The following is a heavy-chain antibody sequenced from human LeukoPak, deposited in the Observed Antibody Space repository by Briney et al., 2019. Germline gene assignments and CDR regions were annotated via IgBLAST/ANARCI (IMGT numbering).Heavy chain of an antibody. CDR3: ATDYYDSSGPVDF. CDR1: GFTFSSYS. D-gene: IGHD3-22*01. CDR2: ISSSSSYI. Sequence: GGSLRLSCAASGFTFSSYSMNWVRQAPGKGLEWVSSISSSSSYIYYADSVKGRFTISRDNSKNTLYLQMNSLRAEDTAVYYCATDYYDSSGPVDFWGQGTQVTVSS. V-gene: IGHV3-21*01. J-gene: IGHJ4*02.